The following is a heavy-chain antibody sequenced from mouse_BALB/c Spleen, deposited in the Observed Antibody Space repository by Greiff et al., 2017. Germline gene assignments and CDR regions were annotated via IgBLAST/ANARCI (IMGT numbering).Heavy chain of an antibody. V-gene: IGHV1-69*02. J-gene: IGHJ4*01. CDR2: IDPSDSET. CDR1: GYTFTSYW. D-gene: IGHD1-1*01. CDR3: ARGGYYGSRNAMDY. Sequence: QVQLQQPGAELVKPGAPVKLSCKASGYTFTSYWMNWVKQRPGRGLEWIGRIDPSDSETHYNQKFKDKATLTVDKSSSTAYIQLSSLTSEDSAVYYCARGGYYGSRNAMDYWGQGTSVTVSS.